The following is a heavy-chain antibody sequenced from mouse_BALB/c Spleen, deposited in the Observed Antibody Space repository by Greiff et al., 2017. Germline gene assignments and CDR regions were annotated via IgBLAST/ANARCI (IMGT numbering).Heavy chain of an antibody. V-gene: IGHV5-6-2*01. D-gene: IGHD2-4*01. CDR3: ARHDYDGDWYFDV. CDR1: GFTFSSYY. Sequence: EVKLQESGGGLVKLGGSLKLSCAASGFTFSSYYMSWVRQTPEKRLELVAAINSNGGSTYYPDTVKGRFTISRDNAKNTLYLQMSSLKSEDTALYYCARHDYDGDWYFDVWGAGTTVTVSS. CDR2: INSNGGST. J-gene: IGHJ1*01.